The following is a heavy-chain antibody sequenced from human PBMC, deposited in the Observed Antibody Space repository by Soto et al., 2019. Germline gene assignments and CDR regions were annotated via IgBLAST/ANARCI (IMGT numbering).Heavy chain of an antibody. CDR1: GGSISSYY. V-gene: IGHV4-59*01. Sequence: QVQLQESGPGLVKPSETLSLTCTVSGGSISSYYWSWIRQPPGKGLEWIGYIYYSGSTNYNPSLKSRVTISVDTSKNQFSLKLSSVTAADTAVYYCARQVSYYDFWSGYYPDAFDIWGQGTMVTVSS. D-gene: IGHD3-3*01. CDR2: IYYSGST. J-gene: IGHJ3*02. CDR3: ARQVSYYDFWSGYYPDAFDI.